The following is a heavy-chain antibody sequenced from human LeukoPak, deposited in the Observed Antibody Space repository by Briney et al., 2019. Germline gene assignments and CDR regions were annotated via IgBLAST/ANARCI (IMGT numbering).Heavy chain of an antibody. CDR2: IYPGDSDT. V-gene: IGHV5-51*01. CDR1: GYSVTNYW. J-gene: IGHJ4*02. Sequence: GESLQISCKGSGYSVTNYWIGWVRQMPGKGLEWMGIIYPGDSDTRYSPSFQGQVTISVDKSISTAYLQWSSLKASDTAMYYCARSYCSSSSCYIDYWGQGTLVTVSS. CDR3: ARSYCSSSSCYIDY. D-gene: IGHD2-2*02.